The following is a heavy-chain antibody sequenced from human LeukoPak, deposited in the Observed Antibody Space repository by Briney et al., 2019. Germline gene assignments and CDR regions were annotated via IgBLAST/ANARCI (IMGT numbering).Heavy chain of an antibody. D-gene: IGHD3-3*01. CDR3: ARGRRIFVSDFWSGYTN. J-gene: IGHJ4*02. CDR1: GGSFSGYY. V-gene: IGHV4-34*01. Sequence: PSETLSLTCAVYGGSFSGYYWSWIRQPPGKGLEWIGEINHSGSTNYNPSLKSRVTISVDTSKNQFSLKLSSVTAADTAVYYCARGRRIFVSDFWSGYTNWGQGTLVTVSS. CDR2: INHSGST.